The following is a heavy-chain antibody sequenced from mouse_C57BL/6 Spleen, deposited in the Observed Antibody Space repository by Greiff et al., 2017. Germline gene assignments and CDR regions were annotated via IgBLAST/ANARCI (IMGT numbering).Heavy chain of an antibody. CDR2: INPNNGGT. CDR3: ARRTADGYPLDY. D-gene: IGHD2-3*01. J-gene: IGHJ2*01. CDR1: GYTFTDYN. Sequence: VQLQQSGPELVKPGASVKIPCKASGYTFTDYNMDWVKQSHGKSLEWIGDINPNNGGTIYNQKFKGKATLTVDKSSSTAYMELRSLTSEDTAVYYCARRTADGYPLDYWGQGTTLTVSS. V-gene: IGHV1-18*01.